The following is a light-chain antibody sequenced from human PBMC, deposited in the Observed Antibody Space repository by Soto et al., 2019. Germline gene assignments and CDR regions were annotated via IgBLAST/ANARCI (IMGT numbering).Light chain of an antibody. V-gene: IGKV3-20*01. CDR3: QQYDSSPLP. CDR1: QSVSSNY. CDR2: GAS. J-gene: IGKJ4*01. Sequence: EIVLTQSPGTLSLSPGERATLSCRASQSVSSNYLAWYQQKPGQAPRLLIYGASSRATGIPDRFSGSGSGTDFTLPISRLEPEAFAVYYCQQYDSSPLPFGGGTKVEIK.